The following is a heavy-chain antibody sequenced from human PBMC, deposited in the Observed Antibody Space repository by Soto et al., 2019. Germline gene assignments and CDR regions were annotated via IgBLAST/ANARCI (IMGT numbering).Heavy chain of an antibody. J-gene: IGHJ4*02. CDR3: ASRYSSSGYFDY. V-gene: IGHV4-31*03. CDR1: GASISSGGYY. CDR2: IYFSGST. D-gene: IGHD6-6*01. Sequence: LSLTCTVSGASISSGGYYWSWIRQLPGKGLEWIGYIYFSGSTYYNPSLKSRVTISVDTSKNQFSLKLTSVTAADTAVYYCASRYSSSGYFDYWGQGTLVTVSS.